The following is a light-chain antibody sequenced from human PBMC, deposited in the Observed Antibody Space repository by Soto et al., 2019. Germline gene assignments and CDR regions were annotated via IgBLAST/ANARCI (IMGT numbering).Light chain of an antibody. V-gene: IGKV1-5*01. CDR3: QEYNRYPVS. J-gene: IGKJ5*01. CDR1: QSIGTW. CDR2: DAS. Sequence: DIQVTQSPATLSAFVGDRVTISCRARQSIGTWLAWYQQKPGKAPKLLIYDASTLESGVPSRFSGSGSGTEFTLTISSLQPEDVATYYCQEYNRYPVSFGQGTRLHI.